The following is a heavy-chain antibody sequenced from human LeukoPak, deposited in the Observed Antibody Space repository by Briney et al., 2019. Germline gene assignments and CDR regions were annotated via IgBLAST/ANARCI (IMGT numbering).Heavy chain of an antibody. D-gene: IGHD1-26*01. CDR1: GGSISSGSHS. CDR2: IYYSGST. CDR3: ASIVGAIHFDY. V-gene: IGHV4-39*01. Sequence: SETLSLTCTVSGGSISSGSHSWGWVRQPPGKGLEWIGTIYYSGSTFYTLSLKSRLTMSVDTSKNRFSLNLRSVTAADTAVYYCASIVGAIHFDYWGQGTLVTVSS. J-gene: IGHJ4*02.